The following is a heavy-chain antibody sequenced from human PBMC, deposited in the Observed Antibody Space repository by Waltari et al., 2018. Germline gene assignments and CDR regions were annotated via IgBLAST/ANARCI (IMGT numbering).Heavy chain of an antibody. V-gene: IGHV7-4-1*02. CDR1: GYTFTGHA. J-gene: IGHJ4*02. CDR2: INTNTQNP. CDR3: ARELLGGGALDS. Sequence: QVQLVQSGSELKQPGASVKVSCTASGYTFTGHAMNLVRQAPGQGLQFLGWINTNTQNPFYERGFAGRFVFSLDTSISTVYMEITSLKTEDTAVYYCARELLGGGALDSWGQGTLVSVSS. D-gene: IGHD3-16*01.